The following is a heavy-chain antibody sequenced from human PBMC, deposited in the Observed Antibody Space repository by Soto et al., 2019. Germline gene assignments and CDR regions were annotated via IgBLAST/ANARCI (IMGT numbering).Heavy chain of an antibody. V-gene: IGHV3-33*01. Sequence: PGGSLRLSCAASGFTFSSYGMHWVRQAPGKGLEWVAVIWYDGSNKYYADSVKGRFTISRDNSKNTLYLQMNSLRAEDTAVYYCAREFYYGSGSYPTQYYYYYYGMDVWGQGTTVTVSS. D-gene: IGHD3-10*01. CDR2: IWYDGSNK. CDR3: AREFYYGSGSYPTQYYYYYYGMDV. CDR1: GFTFSSYG. J-gene: IGHJ6*02.